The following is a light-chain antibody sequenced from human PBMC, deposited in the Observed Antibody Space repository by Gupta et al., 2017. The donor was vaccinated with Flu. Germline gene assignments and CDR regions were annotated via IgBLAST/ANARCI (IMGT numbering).Light chain of an antibody. CDR3: SSHAGRVTWV. CDR1: SNDVGGSNR. V-gene: IGLV2-11*01. J-gene: IGLJ1*01. Sequence: QSAPTQPRSVSGSPGQSVTLSCTGSSNDVGGSNRVSWYQQRPGKAPKRILYEVTERPSGVPDRFSGSKSGNTASLTISGLQADDEADYYCSSHAGRVTWVFGTGTTVTVL. CDR2: EVT.